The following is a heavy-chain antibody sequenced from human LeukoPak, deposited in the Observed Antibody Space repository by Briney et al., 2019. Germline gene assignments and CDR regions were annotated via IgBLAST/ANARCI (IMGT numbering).Heavy chain of an antibody. CDR1: GYTFTSYG. D-gene: IGHD2-2*01. J-gene: IGHJ4*02. CDR3: ARVPRYCSSTSCHPQDLDY. CDR2: IRAYNGNT. Sequence: ASVKVSCKASGYTFTSYGISWVRQAPGQGLEWMGWIRAYNGNTNYAQKLQGRVTMTTDTSTSTAYMELRSLRSDDTAVYYCARVPRYCSSTSCHPQDLDYWGQGRLVTVSS. V-gene: IGHV1-18*01.